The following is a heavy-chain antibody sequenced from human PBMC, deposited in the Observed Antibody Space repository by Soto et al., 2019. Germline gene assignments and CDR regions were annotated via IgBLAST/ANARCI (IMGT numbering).Heavy chain of an antibody. CDR3: ARGRGCRGGSCSRYYYYGMDA. J-gene: IGHJ6*02. D-gene: IGHD2-15*01. CDR2: INHSGST. CDR1: GGSFSGYY. Sequence: ASETLSLTCAVYGGSFSGYYWSWIRQPPGKGLEWIGEINHSGSTNYNPSLKSRVTISVDTSKNQFSLKLSSVTAADTAVYYCARGRGCRGGSCSRYYYYGMDAWGQGTTVTVSS. V-gene: IGHV4-34*01.